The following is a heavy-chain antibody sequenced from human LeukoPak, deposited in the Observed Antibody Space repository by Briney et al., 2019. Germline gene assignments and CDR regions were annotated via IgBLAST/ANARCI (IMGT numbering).Heavy chain of an antibody. Sequence: ASVKVSCKASGGTFSSYAISWVRQAPGQGLEWMGGIIPIFGTANYAQKFQGRVTITADESTSTAYMELSSLRSEDTAVYYCASWDYDSSGYYELDYWGQGTLVTVS. D-gene: IGHD3-22*01. V-gene: IGHV1-69*13. CDR3: ASWDYDSSGYYELDY. CDR1: GGTFSSYA. J-gene: IGHJ4*02. CDR2: IIPIFGTA.